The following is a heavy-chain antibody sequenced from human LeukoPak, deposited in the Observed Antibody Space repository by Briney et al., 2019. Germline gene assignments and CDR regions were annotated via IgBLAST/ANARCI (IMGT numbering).Heavy chain of an antibody. J-gene: IGHJ3*02. CDR1: GFTVDYTY. V-gene: IGHV3-66*01. CDR3: ANRLNNAFEM. CDR2: LYSGGTT. D-gene: IGHD2/OR15-2a*01. Sequence: GGSLRLSCADSGFTVDYTYMSWVRQAPGKGLECVSVLYSGGTTYYADSVKGRFIISRDNSKNTLYLQMNSLRPEDTAIYYCANRLNNAFEMWGQGTMVTVFS.